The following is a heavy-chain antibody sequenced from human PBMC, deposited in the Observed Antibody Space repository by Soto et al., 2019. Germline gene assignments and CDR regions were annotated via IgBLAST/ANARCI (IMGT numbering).Heavy chain of an antibody. Sequence: QLQLQESGPGLVKPSETLSLTCTVSGGSISSSSYYWGWIRQPPGKGLEWIGSIYYSGSTYYNPSLKSRVTISVDTSKNQFSLKLSSVTAADTAVYYCARLREYCSGGSCYLYYFDYWGQGTLVTVSS. D-gene: IGHD2-15*01. CDR2: IYYSGST. CDR1: GGSISSSSYY. V-gene: IGHV4-39*01. CDR3: ARLREYCSGGSCYLYYFDY. J-gene: IGHJ4*02.